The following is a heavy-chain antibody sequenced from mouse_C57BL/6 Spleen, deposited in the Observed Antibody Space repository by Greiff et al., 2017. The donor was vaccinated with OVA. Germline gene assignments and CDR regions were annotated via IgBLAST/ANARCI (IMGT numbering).Heavy chain of an antibody. CDR3: AREDDYGNSYWYFDV. D-gene: IGHD2-1*01. CDR1: GFTFSDYY. CDR2: INYDGSST. J-gene: IGHJ1*03. Sequence: EVKLVESEGGLVQPGSSMKLSCTASGFTFSDYYMAWVRQVPEKGLEWVANINYDGSSTYYLDSLKSRFIISRDNAKNILYLQMSSLKSEDTATYYCAREDDYGNSYWYFDVWGTGTTVTVSS. V-gene: IGHV5-16*01.